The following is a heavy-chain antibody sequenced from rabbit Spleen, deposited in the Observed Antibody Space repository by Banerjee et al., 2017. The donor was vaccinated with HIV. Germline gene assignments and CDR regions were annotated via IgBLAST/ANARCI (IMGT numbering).Heavy chain of an antibody. J-gene: IGHJ4*01. D-gene: IGHD4-1*01. CDR3: ARDLDDVIGWNFGW. CDR2: IYAGSSGST. Sequence: QSLEESGGDLVKPGASLTLTCTASGFSFSSNYYISWVRQAPGKGLEWIGCIYAGSSGSTYYANWAKGRFTFSKTSSTTVTLQMTSVTAADTATYFCARDLDDVIGWNFGWWGQGTLVTVS. V-gene: IGHV1S40*01. CDR1: GFSFSSNYY.